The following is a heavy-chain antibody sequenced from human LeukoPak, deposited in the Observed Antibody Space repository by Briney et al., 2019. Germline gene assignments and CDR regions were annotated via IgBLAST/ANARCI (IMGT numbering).Heavy chain of an antibody. D-gene: IGHD6-19*01. Sequence: GGSLRLSCAASGFTFSSYGMHWVRQAPGKGLEWVAFIRYDGSNKYYADSVKGRFTISRDNSKNTLYLQMNSLRAEDTAVYYCARDRGYSSGWYDYYYMDVWGKGTTVTVSS. CDR1: GFTFSSYG. J-gene: IGHJ6*03. V-gene: IGHV3-30*02. CDR2: IRYDGSNK. CDR3: ARDRGYSSGWYDYYYMDV.